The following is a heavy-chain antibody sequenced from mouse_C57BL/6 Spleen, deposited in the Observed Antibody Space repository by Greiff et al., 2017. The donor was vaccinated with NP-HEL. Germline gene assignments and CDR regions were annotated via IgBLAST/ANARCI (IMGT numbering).Heavy chain of an antibody. D-gene: IGHD1-1*01. CDR2: IYPGSGST. CDR1: GYTFTSYW. J-gene: IGHJ1*03. V-gene: IGHV1-55*01. CDR3: ARRVYYGSSYGYFDV. Sequence: VQLQQPGAELVKPGASVKMSCKASGYTFTSYWITWVKQRPGQGLEWIGDIYPGSGSTNYNEKFKSKATLTVDTSSSTAYMQLSSLTSEDSAVYSCARRVYYGSSYGYFDVWGTGTTVTVSS.